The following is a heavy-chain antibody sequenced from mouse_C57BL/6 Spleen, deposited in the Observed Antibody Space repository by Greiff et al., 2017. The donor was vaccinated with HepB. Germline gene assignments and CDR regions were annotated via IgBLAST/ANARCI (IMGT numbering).Heavy chain of an antibody. CDR2: IYPGDGDT. Sequence: QVQLQQSGAELVKPGASVKISCKASGYAFSSYWMNWVKQRPGKGLEWIGQIYPGDGDTNYNGKFKGKATLTADKSSSTAYMQLSSLTSEDSAVYCCARGGVEGDARDYWGQGTSVTVSS. V-gene: IGHV1-80*01. CDR3: ARGGVEGDARDY. J-gene: IGHJ4*01. CDR1: GYAFSSYW.